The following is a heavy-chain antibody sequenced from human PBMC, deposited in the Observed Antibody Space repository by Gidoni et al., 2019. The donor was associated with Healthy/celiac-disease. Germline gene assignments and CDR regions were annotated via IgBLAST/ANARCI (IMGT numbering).Heavy chain of an antibody. CDR1: GGSISSSSYY. J-gene: IGHJ3*02. V-gene: IGHV4-39*01. Sequence: QLQLQESGPGLVKPSETLSLTCTVSGGSISSSSYYWGWIRQPPGKGLEWIGSIYYSGSTYYNPSLKSRVTISVDTSKNQFSLKLSSVTAADTAVYYCASTSSGWYAGAFDIWGQGTMVTVSS. D-gene: IGHD6-19*01. CDR2: IYYSGST. CDR3: ASTSSGWYAGAFDI.